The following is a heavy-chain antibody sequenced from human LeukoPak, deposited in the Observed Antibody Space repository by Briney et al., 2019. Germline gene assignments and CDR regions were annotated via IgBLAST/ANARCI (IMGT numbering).Heavy chain of an antibody. Sequence: SETLSLTCAVSGYSISSGYYWGWIRQPPGKGLEWIGSIYHSGSTHYNPSLKSRVTISVDTSKNQFSLKLSSVTAADTAVYYCARSPPGIAAAGTLGSFDPWGRGTLATVSS. CDR2: IYHSGST. J-gene: IGHJ5*02. CDR3: ARSPPGIAAAGTLGSFDP. CDR1: GYSISSGYY. D-gene: IGHD6-13*01. V-gene: IGHV4-38-2*01.